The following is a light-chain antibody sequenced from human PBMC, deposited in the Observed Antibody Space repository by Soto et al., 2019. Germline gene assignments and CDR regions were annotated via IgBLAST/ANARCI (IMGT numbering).Light chain of an antibody. Sequence: SLLTKPASGNSFHVRSSSITNNRTSSDVGSYNLVSWYQQHPGKAPKLMIYEGSKRPSGISSRFSGSKSGNTASLTISGLQAEDEADFYCCSYASSGTYVFGTGTKVTVL. J-gene: IGLJ1*01. CDR2: EGS. CDR1: SSDVGSYNL. V-gene: IGLV2-23*01. CDR3: CSYASSGTYV.